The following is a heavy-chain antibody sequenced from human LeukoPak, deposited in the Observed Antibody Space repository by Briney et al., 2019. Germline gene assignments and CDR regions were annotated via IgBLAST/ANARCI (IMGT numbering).Heavy chain of an antibody. J-gene: IGHJ5*02. V-gene: IGHV3-23*01. D-gene: IGHD3-10*01. CDR3: AKEIGVPGWFDP. CDR2: ISKSGDRT. CDR1: GFTFSGFTFDNGA. Sequence: GGSLRLSCAASGFTFSGFTFDNGALTGVRQAPGKGLEWVSAISKSGDRTYYVDSVKGRFTISRDNSNNTLSLQMNSLLAEDTATYYCAKEIGVPGWFDPWGQGTLVTVSS.